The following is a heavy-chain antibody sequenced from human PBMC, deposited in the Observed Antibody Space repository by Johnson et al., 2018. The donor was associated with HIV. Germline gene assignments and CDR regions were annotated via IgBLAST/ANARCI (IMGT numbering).Heavy chain of an antibody. J-gene: IGHJ3*02. CDR1: GFTFSSYA. Sequence: VQLVESGGGVVQPGRSLRLSCAASGFTFSSYAMSWVRQAPGKGLEWVSAISGSGGSTYYADSVKGRFTLSRDNSKNTLYLQMNSLRAEDTAVYYCAKDSEWTIFGGVTAQGAFDSGGQGTMVTVSS. D-gene: IGHD3-3*01. CDR2: ISGSGGST. CDR3: AKDSEWTIFGGVTAQGAFDS. V-gene: IGHV3-23*04.